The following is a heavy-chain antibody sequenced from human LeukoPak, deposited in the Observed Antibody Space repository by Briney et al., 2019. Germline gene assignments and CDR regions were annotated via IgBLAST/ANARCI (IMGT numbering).Heavy chain of an antibody. CDR2: INHSGST. CDR3: ARGLYGDSTSYYFDY. J-gene: IGHJ4*02. V-gene: IGHV4-34*01. D-gene: IGHD4-17*01. Sequence: PSETLSLTCAVYGGSFSGYYWSWIRRPPGKGLEWIGEINHSGSTNYNPSLKSRVTISVDTSKNQFSLKLSSVTAADTAVYYCARGLYGDSTSYYFDYWGQGILVTVST. CDR1: GGSFSGYY.